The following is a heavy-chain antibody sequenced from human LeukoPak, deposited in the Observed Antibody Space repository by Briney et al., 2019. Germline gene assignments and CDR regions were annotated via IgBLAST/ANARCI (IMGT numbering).Heavy chain of an antibody. V-gene: IGHV3-11*04. CDR1: GVSLSDSY. J-gene: IGHJ4*02. CDR3: ARLRTTGTFDY. D-gene: IGHD1-1*01. Sequence: PGGSLRLSCANSGVSLSDSYMSWIRQAPGKGLEWVSYISSSSSTIYYADSVKGRFTISRDNAKNSLYLQMNSLRAEDTALYYCARLRTTGTFDYWGQGTLVTVSS. CDR2: ISSSSSTI.